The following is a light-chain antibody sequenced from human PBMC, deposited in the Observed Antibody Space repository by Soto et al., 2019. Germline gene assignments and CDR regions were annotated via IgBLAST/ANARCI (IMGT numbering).Light chain of an antibody. J-gene: IGKJ2*01. CDR1: QSVSSN. Sequence: EIVMTQSPATLSVSPGERATLSCRASQSVSSNLAWYQQKPGQAPRLLIYGASTRATGFPARFSGSGSGTEFTLTISSLQSEDFAVYYCQQYDNRLMSTFGQGTKLEIK. V-gene: IGKV3-15*01. CDR2: GAS. CDR3: QQYDNRLMST.